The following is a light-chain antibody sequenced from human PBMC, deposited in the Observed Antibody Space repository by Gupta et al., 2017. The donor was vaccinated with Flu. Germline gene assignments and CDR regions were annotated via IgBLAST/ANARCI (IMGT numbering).Light chain of an antibody. CDR1: QSLSGA. CDR3: QQNAGSPFT. V-gene: IGKV3-20*01. CDR2: SAS. Sequence: EIVLTPSPGTLSLSPGERATLSCRASQSLSGALAWYQQKPGQAPRLLIFSASGRATGTPGRFSGSGSGTDFTLTISRLEPEDFAVYYCQQNAGSPFTFGPGTTVDIK. J-gene: IGKJ3*01.